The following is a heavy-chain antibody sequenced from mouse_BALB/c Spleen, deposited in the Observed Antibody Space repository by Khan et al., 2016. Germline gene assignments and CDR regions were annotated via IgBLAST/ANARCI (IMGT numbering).Heavy chain of an antibody. V-gene: IGHV9-1*02. CDR3: ARRRQLDLYYAMDY. J-gene: IGHJ4*01. Sequence: QIQLVQSGPDLKKPGETVKISCKASGYAFTNYGMNWVKQAPGKGLEWMGWIDTYSGESTYADDFKGRFAFSLETSASTAYLQIISIKNEDMATYLCARRRQLDLYYAMDYWGQGTSVTVSS. CDR2: IDTYSGES. CDR1: GYAFTNYG. D-gene: IGHD6-1*01.